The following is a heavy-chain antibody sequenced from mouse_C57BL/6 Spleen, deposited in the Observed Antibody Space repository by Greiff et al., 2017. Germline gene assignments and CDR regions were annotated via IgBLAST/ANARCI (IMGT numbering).Heavy chain of an antibody. D-gene: IGHD3-3*01. J-gene: IGHJ3*01. V-gene: IGHV5-4*01. CDR3: AAGDSFAY. CDR1: GFTFSSYA. Sequence: EVQLVESGGGLVKPGGSLKLSCAASGFTFSSYAMSWVRQTPEKRLEWVATISDGGSYTYYPDNVKGRFTISRDNAKNNLYLQMSHLKSEDTAMYYCAAGDSFAYWGQGTLVTVSA. CDR2: ISDGGSYT.